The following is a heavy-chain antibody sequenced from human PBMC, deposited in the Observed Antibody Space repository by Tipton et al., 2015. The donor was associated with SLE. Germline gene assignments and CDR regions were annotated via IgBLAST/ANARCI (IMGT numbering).Heavy chain of an antibody. V-gene: IGHV3-21*01. Sequence: SLRLSCAASGFTFSSYRMNWVRQAPGKGLEWVSSISSSSSYIYYADSVKGRFTISRDNAKKSLYLQMNSLRAEDTAVYYCARGGDYHYMDVWGKGTTATVSS. CDR1: GFTFSSYR. J-gene: IGHJ6*03. CDR3: ARGGDYHYMDV. CDR2: ISSSSSYI.